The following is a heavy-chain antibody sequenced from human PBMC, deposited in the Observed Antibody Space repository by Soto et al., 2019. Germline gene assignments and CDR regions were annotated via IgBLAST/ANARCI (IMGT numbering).Heavy chain of an antibody. Sequence: QVQLVQSGAEVKKPGASVKVSCKASGYTFTSYYMHWVRQAPGQGLEWMGIINPSGGSTSYAQKFQGRVTLTRDTSTSTVYRELSSLRSEDTAVYYCAREGMSGWSVGYWGQGTLVTVSS. CDR1: GYTFTSYY. V-gene: IGHV1-46*01. D-gene: IGHD6-19*01. J-gene: IGHJ4*02. CDR3: AREGMSGWSVGY. CDR2: INPSGGST.